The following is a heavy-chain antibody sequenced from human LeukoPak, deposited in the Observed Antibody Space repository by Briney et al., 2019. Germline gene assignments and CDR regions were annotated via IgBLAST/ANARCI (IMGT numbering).Heavy chain of an antibody. V-gene: IGHV3-74*01. D-gene: IGHD6-19*01. Sequence: GGSLRLSCAASGFTFSNYWMHWVRHVPGKGLVCVSRINIDGTSTSYADSVKGRFTISRDNAKNALYLQMNSLRAEDTAVYYCARGSSGWYGIDYWGQGALVNVSS. CDR1: GFTFSNYW. CDR3: ARGSSGWYGIDY. CDR2: INIDGTST. J-gene: IGHJ4*02.